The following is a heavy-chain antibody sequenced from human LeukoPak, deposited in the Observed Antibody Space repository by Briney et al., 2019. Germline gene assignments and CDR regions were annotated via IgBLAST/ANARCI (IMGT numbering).Heavy chain of an antibody. V-gene: IGHV1-46*01. D-gene: IGHD1-26*01. CDR1: GYTFTSYY. J-gene: IGHJ4*02. CDR2: INPNGGST. Sequence: ASVKVSCKASGYTFTSYYMHWVRQAPGQGLEWMGVINPNGGSTSYAQKFQGRVTMTRDTSTRTVYMELSSLRFEDTAVYYCARDPSGSWQWFDYWGQGTLVTVSS. CDR3: ARDPSGSWQWFDY.